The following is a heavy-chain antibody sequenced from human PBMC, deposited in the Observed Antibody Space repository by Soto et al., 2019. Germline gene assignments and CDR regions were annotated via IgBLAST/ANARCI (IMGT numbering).Heavy chain of an antibody. CDR3: ARDLYYGSGSYRTYYYYGMDV. CDR2: IWYDGSNK. D-gene: IGHD3-10*01. Sequence: QVQLVESGGGVVQPGRSLRLSCAASGFTFSSYGMHWVRQAPGKGLEWVAVIWYDGSNKYYADSVKGRFTISRDNSKNTMYLQMNRLRAEDTAVYYCARDLYYGSGSYRTYYYYGMDVWGQGTTVTVSS. J-gene: IGHJ6*02. V-gene: IGHV3-33*01. CDR1: GFTFSSYG.